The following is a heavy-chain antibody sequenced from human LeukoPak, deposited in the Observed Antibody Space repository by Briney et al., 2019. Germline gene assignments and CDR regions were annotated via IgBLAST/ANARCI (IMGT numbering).Heavy chain of an antibody. CDR2: IYTSGST. D-gene: IGHD2-15*01. CDR3: ARVGGSASTLSAFDV. CDR1: GGSVGSYY. V-gene: IGHV4-4*07. Sequence: SETLSLTCTVSGGSVGSYYWSWIRQPAGKGLEWIGRIYTSGSTNYNPSLKSRVTISVDKSKNQFSLKLKSLTAADTAVYYCARVGGSASTLSAFDVWGQGTMVTVSS. J-gene: IGHJ3*01.